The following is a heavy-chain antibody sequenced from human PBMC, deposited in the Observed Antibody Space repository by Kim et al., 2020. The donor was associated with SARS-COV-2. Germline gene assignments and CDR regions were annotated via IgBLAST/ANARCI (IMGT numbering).Heavy chain of an antibody. CDR3: TRGGTVWWLRSPDY. D-gene: IGHD5-12*01. Sequence: GGSLRLSCTASGFTFGDYAMSWVRQAPGKGLEWVGFIRNKAYGGTTEYAASVKGRFTISRDDSKSIAYLQMNSLKTEDTAVYYCTRGGTVWWLRSPDYWGQGTLVTVSS. CDR1: GFTFGDYA. J-gene: IGHJ4*02. V-gene: IGHV3-49*04. CDR2: IRNKAYGGTT.